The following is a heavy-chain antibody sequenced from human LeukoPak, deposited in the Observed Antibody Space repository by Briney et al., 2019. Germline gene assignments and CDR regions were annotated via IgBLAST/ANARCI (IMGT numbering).Heavy chain of an antibody. CDR1: GGSISNFY. CDR2: IYTSGCT. D-gene: IGHD6-13*01. V-gene: IGHV4-4*07. J-gene: IGHJ4*02. Sequence: SETLSLTCTVSGGSISNFYWSWIRQPAGQALEWIGRIYTSGCTNYNPSLKSRVTMSVDTSKNQFSLKLSSVTAADTAVYYCARETTGAGTARPFDYWGQGTLVTVSS. CDR3: ARETTGAGTARPFDY.